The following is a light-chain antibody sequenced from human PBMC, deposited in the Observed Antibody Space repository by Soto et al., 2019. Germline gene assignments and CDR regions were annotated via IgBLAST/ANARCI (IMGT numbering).Light chain of an antibody. CDR3: SSYTSSSTNVV. CDR2: DVS. Sequence: QSALTQPASVSGSPGQSITISCTGTSSDVGGYNYVSWYQQHPGKAPKLMIYDVSNRPSGVSNRFSGSKSGNTASLTIYGLQAEDEADYYCSSYTSSSTNVVFVGGTKVTVL. CDR1: SSDVGGYNY. J-gene: IGLJ2*01. V-gene: IGLV2-14*01.